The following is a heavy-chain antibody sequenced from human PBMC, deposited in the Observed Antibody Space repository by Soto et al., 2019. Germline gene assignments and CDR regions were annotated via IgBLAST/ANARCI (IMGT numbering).Heavy chain of an antibody. J-gene: IGHJ4*02. CDR1: GGSVRSGDYY. CDR2: IYYSGST. D-gene: IGHD5-12*01. V-gene: IGHV4-30-4*01. Sequence: QVQLQESGPGLVKPSQTLSLTCTFSGGSVRSGDYYWSWIRQPPGKGLEWIGYIYYSGSTCYNPSLKSRVTISVDTPKNQFTQKLSSVTAADTAVYYCARETSEMATNGIDYWGQGTLVTVSS. CDR3: ARETSEMATNGIDY.